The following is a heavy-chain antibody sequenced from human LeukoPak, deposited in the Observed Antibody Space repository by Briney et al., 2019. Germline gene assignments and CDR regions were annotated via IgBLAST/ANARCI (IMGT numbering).Heavy chain of an antibody. D-gene: IGHD5-12*01. CDR3: ARGHSGYDFDFDY. CDR2: IIPILGIA. V-gene: IGHV1-69*04. CDR1: GGTFSSYA. Sequence: SVKVSCKASGGTFSSYAISWVRQAPGQGLEWMGRIIPILGIANYAQKFQGRVTITADKSTSTAYMELSSLRSEDTAVYYCARGHSGYDFDFDYWGQGTLVTVSS. J-gene: IGHJ4*02.